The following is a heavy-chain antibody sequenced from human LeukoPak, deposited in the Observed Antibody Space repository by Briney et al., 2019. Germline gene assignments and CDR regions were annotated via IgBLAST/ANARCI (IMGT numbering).Heavy chain of an antibody. D-gene: IGHD6-19*01. CDR1: GFTFSSFA. V-gene: IGHV3-23*01. CDR3: AKDTPLTTYTSGWSSNSFDY. CDR2: ITGGSGAK. J-gene: IGHJ4*02. Sequence: GGSLRLSCTVSGFTFSSFAMSWVRQAPGKGLEWVSTITGGSGAKYYADSVKGRFAISRDNSKDTLYLQMHSLRAEDTAVYFCAKDTPLTTYTSGWSSNSFDYWGQGTLVAVSS.